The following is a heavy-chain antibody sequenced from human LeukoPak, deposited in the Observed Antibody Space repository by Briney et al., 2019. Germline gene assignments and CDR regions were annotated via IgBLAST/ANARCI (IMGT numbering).Heavy chain of an antibody. V-gene: IGHV4-4*07. CDR2: IYTSGST. D-gene: IGHD2-21*02. Sequence: PSATLSLTCTVSGGSISSYYWSWIRQPAGKGLEWIGRIYTSGSTNYNPSLKSRVTMSVDTSKNQFSLKLSSVIAADTAVYYCARGSDYCGGDCYSNAFDIWGQGTMVTVSS. CDR1: GGSISSYY. J-gene: IGHJ3*02. CDR3: ARGSDYCGGDCYSNAFDI.